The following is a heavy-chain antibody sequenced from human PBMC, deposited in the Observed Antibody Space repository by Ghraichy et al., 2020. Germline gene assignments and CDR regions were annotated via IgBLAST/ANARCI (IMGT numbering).Heavy chain of an antibody. CDR3: AMTNHGDWYFDL. Sequence: GGSLRLSCAASGFTFSSYAMSWVRQAPGKGLEWVSAISGSGGSTYYADSVKGRFTISRDNSKNTLYLQMNSLRAEDTAVYYCAMTNHGDWYFDLWGRGTLVTVSS. D-gene: IGHD3-16*01. CDR2: ISGSGGST. CDR1: GFTFSSYA. V-gene: IGHV3-23*01. J-gene: IGHJ2*01.